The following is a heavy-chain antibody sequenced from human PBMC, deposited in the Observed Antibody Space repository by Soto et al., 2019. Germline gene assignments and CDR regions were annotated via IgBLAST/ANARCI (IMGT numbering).Heavy chain of an antibody. J-gene: IGHJ6*02. CDR3: ARDGGMAYAAPYYYYGMDV. D-gene: IGHD2-8*01. CDR1: GYTFTSYG. V-gene: IGHV1-18*01. Sequence: ASVKVSCKASGYTFTSYGISWVRQAPGQGLEWMGWISAYNGNTNYAQKLQGRVTMTTDTSTSTAYMELRSLRSDDTAVYYCARDGGMAYAAPYYYYGMDVWGQGTTVT. CDR2: ISAYNGNT.